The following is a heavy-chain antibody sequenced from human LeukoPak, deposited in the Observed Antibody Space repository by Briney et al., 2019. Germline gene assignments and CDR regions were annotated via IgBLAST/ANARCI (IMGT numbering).Heavy chain of an antibody. CDR1: GGSISSYY. V-gene: IGHV4-59*01. D-gene: IGHD5-12*01. CDR2: IYYSGST. CDR3: ARARRGYVRLDY. Sequence: SETLSLTCTVSGGSISSYYWSWIRQPPGKGLEWIGYIYYSGSTNYNPSLKSRVTISVDTSKNQFSLKLSSVTAADTAVYYCARARRGYVRLDYWGQGTLVTVSS. J-gene: IGHJ4*02.